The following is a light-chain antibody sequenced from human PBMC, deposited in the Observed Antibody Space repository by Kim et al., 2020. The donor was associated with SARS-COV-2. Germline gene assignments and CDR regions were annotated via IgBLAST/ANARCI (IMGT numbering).Light chain of an antibody. J-gene: IGLJ2*01. Sequence: GQTITISCTRSSASVATNYVQWHQQRPGSAPITVIYDDNKQPSGVPDRFSGSIDTSSTSPSLTIPELENEDESDYYSQSYHNRNVIFGGGTQLTVL. CDR2: DDN. CDR3: QSYHNRNVI. V-gene: IGLV6-57*03. CDR1: SASVATNY.